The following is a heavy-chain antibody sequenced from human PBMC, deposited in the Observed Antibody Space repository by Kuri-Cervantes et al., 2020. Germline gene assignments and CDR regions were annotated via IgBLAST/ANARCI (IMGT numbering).Heavy chain of an antibody. CDR2: ISSSGKTI. V-gene: IGHV3-11*01. J-gene: IGHJ4*02. Sequence: GESLKISCAASGFTFSDYYMSWIRQAPGKGLEWVSYISSSGKTIYYADSVKGRFTISRDNAKNSLYLQMNSLRAEDTAVYYCAKVRTTVVTPVFDYWGQGTLVTVSS. D-gene: IGHD4-23*01. CDR1: GFTFSDYY. CDR3: AKVRTTVVTPVFDY.